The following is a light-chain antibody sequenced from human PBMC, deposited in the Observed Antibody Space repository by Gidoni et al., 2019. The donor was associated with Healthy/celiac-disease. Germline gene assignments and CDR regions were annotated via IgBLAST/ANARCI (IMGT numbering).Light chain of an antibody. CDR1: SSDVRRYNL. J-gene: IGLJ2*01. CDR2: EVS. V-gene: IGLV2-23*02. Sequence: QSALTQPASVSGSPGQSITISCTGTSSDVRRYNLVSWYHQHPGKAPKLMIYEVSKRPSGVSNRFSGSKSGNTASLTISGLQADDEADYYCCSYAGSSTFVVFGGGTKLTVL. CDR3: CSYAGSSTFVV.